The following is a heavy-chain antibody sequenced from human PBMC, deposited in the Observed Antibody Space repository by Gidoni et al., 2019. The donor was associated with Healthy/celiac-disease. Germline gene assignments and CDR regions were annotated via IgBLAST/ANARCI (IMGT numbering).Heavy chain of an antibody. V-gene: IGHV3-23*01. CDR2: ISGSGGST. Sequence: EVQLLESGGGLVQPGGSLRLSCAASGFPFSSYAMSWVRQAPGKGLEWVSAISGSGGSTYYADSVKGRFTISRDNSKNTLYLQMHSLRAEDTAVYYCAKETLHLYWYFDLWGRGTLVTVSS. D-gene: IGHD4-4*01. J-gene: IGHJ2*01. CDR3: AKETLHLYWYFDL. CDR1: GFPFSSYA.